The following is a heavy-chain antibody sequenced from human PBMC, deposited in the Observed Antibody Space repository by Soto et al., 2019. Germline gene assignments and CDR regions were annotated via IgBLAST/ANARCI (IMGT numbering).Heavy chain of an antibody. V-gene: IGHV3-30*18. CDR3: AKDKSRVVVITTFDY. D-gene: IGHD3-22*01. J-gene: IGHJ4*02. CDR2: ISYDGSNK. CDR1: GFTFSSYG. Sequence: QVQLVESGGGVVQPGRSLRLSCAASGFTFSSYGLHWVRQAPGKGLERVAVISYDGSNKYYADSVKGRFTISRDNSKNTLYLQMTSLSASDTAVYYCAKDKSRVVVITTFDYWGQGTLVTVSS.